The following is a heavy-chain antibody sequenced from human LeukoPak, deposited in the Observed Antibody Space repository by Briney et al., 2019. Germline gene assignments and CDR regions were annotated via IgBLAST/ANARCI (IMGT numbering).Heavy chain of an antibody. J-gene: IGHJ5*02. D-gene: IGHD2-2*02. CDR1: GVSISRYY. Sequence: PSETLSLTCTVSGVSISRYYWSWIRQPPGKGLEWIGYIYYSGSTNYNPSLKSRVTIPVDTSQNQFSLKLSSVTAADTAVYYCARGIVVVPAAIRRWWFDPWGQGTLVTVSS. CDR2: IYYSGST. CDR3: ARGIVVVPAAIRRWWFDP. V-gene: IGHV4-59*01.